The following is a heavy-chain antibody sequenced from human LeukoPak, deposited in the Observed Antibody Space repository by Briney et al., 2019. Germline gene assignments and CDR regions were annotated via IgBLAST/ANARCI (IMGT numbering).Heavy chain of an antibody. J-gene: IGHJ6*03. CDR1: GYTFTSYD. CDR2: MNPNSGNT. V-gene: IGHV1-8*01. CDR3: ARDYGDYGTRYYYYMDV. Sequence: ASVKVSCKASGYTFTSYDINWVRQATGQGLEWMGWMNPNSGNTGYAQKFQGRVTMTRNTSISTAYMELSSLRSEDTAVYYCARDYGDYGTRYYYYMDVWGKGTTVTISS. D-gene: IGHD4-17*01.